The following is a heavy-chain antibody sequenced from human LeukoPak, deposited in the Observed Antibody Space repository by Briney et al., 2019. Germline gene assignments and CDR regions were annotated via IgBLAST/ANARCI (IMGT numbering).Heavy chain of an antibody. CDR3: ARGVAVAGTDS. Sequence: GGSLRLSCAASGFTFSSYGMSWVRQAPGKGLVWVSRINSDGYSTSYADSVKGRFTISRENAKNTLYLQMNSLSAEDTAVYYCARGVAVAGTDSWGQGTLVTVSS. J-gene: IGHJ4*02. CDR2: INSDGYST. D-gene: IGHD6-19*01. CDR1: GFTFSSYG. V-gene: IGHV3-74*01.